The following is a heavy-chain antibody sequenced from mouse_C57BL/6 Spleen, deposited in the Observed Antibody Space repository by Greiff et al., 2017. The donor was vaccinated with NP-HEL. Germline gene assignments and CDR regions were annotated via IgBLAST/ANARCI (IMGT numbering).Heavy chain of an antibody. Sequence: EVNVVESGGGLVKPGGSLKLSCAASGFTFSDYGMHWVRQAPEKGLEWVAYISSGSSTIYYADTVKGRFTISRDNAKNTLFLQMTSLRSEDTAMYYCARCGYDDAMDYWGQGTSVTVSS. CDR1: GFTFSDYG. CDR3: ARCGYDDAMDY. J-gene: IGHJ4*01. D-gene: IGHD2-2*01. CDR2: ISSGSSTI. V-gene: IGHV5-17*01.